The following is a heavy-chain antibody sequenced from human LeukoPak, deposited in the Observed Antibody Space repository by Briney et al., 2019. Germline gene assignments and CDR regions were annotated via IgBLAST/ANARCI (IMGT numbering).Heavy chain of an antibody. Sequence: NPSETLSLTCTVSGGSISSYYWSWIRQPPGKGLEWIGYIYYSGSTTYNPSLKSRVTISVDTSKNQFSLKLSSVTAADTAVYYCARLGTGSSGYYGFKIDYWGQGTLVTVSS. CDR3: ARLGTGSSGYYGFKIDY. J-gene: IGHJ4*02. D-gene: IGHD3-22*01. CDR2: IYYSGST. V-gene: IGHV4-59*01. CDR1: GGSISSYY.